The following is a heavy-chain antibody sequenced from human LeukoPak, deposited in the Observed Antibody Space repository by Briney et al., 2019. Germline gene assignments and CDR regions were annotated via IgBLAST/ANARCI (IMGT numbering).Heavy chain of an antibody. CDR3: ARDRGYCSSTSCYGGSFDY. V-gene: IGHV3-53*01. CDR2: IYSGGST. CDR1: GFTVSSNY. Sequence: PGGSLRLSCAASGFTVSSNYMSWVRQAPGKGLEWVSVIYSGGSTYYADSVKGRFTISRDNSKNTLYLQMNSLRAEDTAVYYCARDRGYCSSTSCYGGSFDYWGQGPLVTVSS. J-gene: IGHJ4*02. D-gene: IGHD2-2*01.